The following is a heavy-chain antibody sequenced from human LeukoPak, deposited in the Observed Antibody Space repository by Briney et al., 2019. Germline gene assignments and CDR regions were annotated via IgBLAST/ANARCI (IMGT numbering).Heavy chain of an antibody. CDR2: IIPIFGTA. V-gene: IGHV1-69*05. CDR3: AREGSSGYWAFDY. D-gene: IGHD3-22*01. J-gene: IGHJ4*02. CDR1: GGTFSSYA. Sequence: SVKVSCKASGGTFSSYAISWVRQALGQGLEWMGRIIPIFGTANYAQKFQGRVTITTDESTSTAYMELSSLRSEDTAVYYCAREGSSGYWAFDYWGQGTLVTVSS.